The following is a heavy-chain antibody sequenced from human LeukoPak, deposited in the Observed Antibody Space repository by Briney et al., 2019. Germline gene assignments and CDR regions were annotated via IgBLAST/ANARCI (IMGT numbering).Heavy chain of an antibody. CDR3: ARDPSGGSPYYYGMDV. V-gene: IGHV1-46*01. J-gene: IGHJ6*02. D-gene: IGHD2-15*01. CDR1: GYTFTSYY. Sequence: ASVKVSCKASGYTFTSYYMHWVRQAPGQGLEWMGIINPSGGSTSYAQKFQGRVTMTRDTSTSTVYMELSSLRSEDTAVYYCARDPSGGSPYYYGMDVWGQGTTVTVSS. CDR2: INPSGGST.